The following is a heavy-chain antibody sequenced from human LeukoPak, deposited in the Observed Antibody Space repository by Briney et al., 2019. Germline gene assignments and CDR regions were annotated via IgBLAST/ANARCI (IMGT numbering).Heavy chain of an antibody. V-gene: IGHV3-11*04. J-gene: IGHJ6*03. CDR1: GFTFSDYY. CDR2: ISSSGNTI. Sequence: GGSLRLSCAVSGFTFSDYYMSWIRQAPGKGLEWVSYISSSGNTIYYADSMKGRFTISRDNAKSSLYLQVHTLRAEDTAVYFCARVGSYGSHYILGNNYYYMDVWGKGTAVTVSS. CDR3: ARVGSYGSHYILGNNYYYMDV. D-gene: IGHD3-10*01.